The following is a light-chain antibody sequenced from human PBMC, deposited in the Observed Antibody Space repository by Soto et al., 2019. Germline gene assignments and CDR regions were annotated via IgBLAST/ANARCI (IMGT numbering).Light chain of an antibody. CDR3: EQHDNGPPT. Sequence: DIGMTQAPASLSMSPGEVAALSCRASQSVRSNLAWYHQKPGQAPRLLIYGASTRATGIPARFSGSGSGTEFTLTINSLHSEAFVVYYCEQHDNGPPTFGQGTRLEIK. CDR2: GAS. CDR1: QSVRSN. J-gene: IGKJ5*01. V-gene: IGKV3D-15*01.